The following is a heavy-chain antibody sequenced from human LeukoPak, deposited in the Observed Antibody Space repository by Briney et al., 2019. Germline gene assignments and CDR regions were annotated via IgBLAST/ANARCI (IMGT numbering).Heavy chain of an antibody. J-gene: IGHJ5*02. CDR3: ARDRVYYYGSGSYNWFDP. CDR2: IYYSGST. CDR1: GGSISSYY. D-gene: IGHD3-10*01. V-gene: IGHV4-59*01. Sequence: SETLSLTCTVSGGSISSYYWSWIRQPPGKGLEWIGYIYYSGSTNYNPSLKSRVTIPVDTSKNQFSLKLSSVTAADTAVYYCARDRVYYYGSGSYNWFDPWGQGTLVTVSS.